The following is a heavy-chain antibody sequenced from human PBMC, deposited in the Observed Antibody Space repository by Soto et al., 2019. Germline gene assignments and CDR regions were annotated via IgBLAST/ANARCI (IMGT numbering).Heavy chain of an antibody. CDR3: ARHSLALRKNNWFDP. J-gene: IGHJ5*02. V-gene: IGHV4-39*01. Sequence: WEPLSLTCTVSGDSIISSDFYWGWVRQPPGKGLEWIGSIFYLGSSYYNPSLKSRVTMSVDTSKNQFSLRLRSVTAADTALYFCARHSLALRKNNWFDPWGQGIMVTVSS. CDR2: IFYLGSS. CDR1: GDSIISSDFY. D-gene: IGHD3-3*02.